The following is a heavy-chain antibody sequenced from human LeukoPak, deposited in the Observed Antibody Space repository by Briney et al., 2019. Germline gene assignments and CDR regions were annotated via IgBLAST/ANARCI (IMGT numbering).Heavy chain of an antibody. CDR1: GYTFGTHW. CDR3: ARALTYYYDSSGVGGQDFDY. D-gene: IGHD3-22*01. Sequence: GASVKVSCTASGYTFGTHWMHWVRQAPGQGLEWMGIINPSGDFRSYAQKFQGRIIVTRDMSTRTLYMELSDLRPEDTAVYYCARALTYYYDSSGVGGQDFDYWGQGTLVTVSS. V-gene: IGHV1-46*01. CDR2: INPSGDFR. J-gene: IGHJ4*02.